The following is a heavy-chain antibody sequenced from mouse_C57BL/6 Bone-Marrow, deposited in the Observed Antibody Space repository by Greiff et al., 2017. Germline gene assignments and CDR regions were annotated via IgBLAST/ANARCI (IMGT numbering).Heavy chain of an antibody. CDR3: ARPYYSNYWYFDV. D-gene: IGHD2-5*01. V-gene: IGHV1-55*01. Sequence: LHHPGAELVKPGASVKMSCKASGYTFTSYWITWVKQRPGQGLEWIGDIYPGSGSTNYNEKFKSKATLTVDTSSSTAYMQLSSLTSEDSAVYYCARPYYSNYWYFDVWGTGTTVTVSS. CDR2: IYPGSGST. J-gene: IGHJ1*03. CDR1: GYTFTSYW.